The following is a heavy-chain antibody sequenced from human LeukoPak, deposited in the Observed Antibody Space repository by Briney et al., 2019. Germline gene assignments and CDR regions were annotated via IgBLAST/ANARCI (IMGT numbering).Heavy chain of an antibody. D-gene: IGHD3-10*01. CDR1: GGSISSYY. CDR3: ARDPTYYYGSGSYSHYYYMDV. Sequence: SETLSLTCTVSGGSISSYYWSWIRQPAGKGLEWIGRIYTSGNTNYNPSLKSRVTMSVDTSKNQFSLKLSSVTAADTAVYYCARDPTYYYGSGSYSHYYYMDVWGKGTTVTVSS. CDR2: IYTSGNT. V-gene: IGHV4-4*07. J-gene: IGHJ6*03.